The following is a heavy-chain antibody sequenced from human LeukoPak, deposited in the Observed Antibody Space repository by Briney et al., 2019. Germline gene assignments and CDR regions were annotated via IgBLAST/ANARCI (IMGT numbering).Heavy chain of an antibody. Sequence: SETLSLTCNVSGGSISSSTYYWGWIRQPPGEGLGWMGNIYYSGSTYYNPPLKSRLTISVDTSQGQFSLRLSSVTAADTGLYYCTRGSYDVLTGYSTLGEYWGQGALVTVSS. D-gene: IGHD3-9*01. J-gene: IGHJ4*02. CDR2: IYYSGST. V-gene: IGHV4-39*01. CDR3: TRGSYDVLTGYSTLGEY. CDR1: GGSISSSTYY.